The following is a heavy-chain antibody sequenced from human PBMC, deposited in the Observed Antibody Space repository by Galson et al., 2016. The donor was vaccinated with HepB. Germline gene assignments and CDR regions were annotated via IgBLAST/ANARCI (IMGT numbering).Heavy chain of an antibody. CDR1: GFAFSSHW. V-gene: IGHV3-74*01. CDR2: INSDGTIS. D-gene: IGHD4-23*01. Sequence: SLRLSCAASGFAFSSHWMHWVRQDLGKGLVWVSRINSDGTISNYADCVKGRFTISRDNAKNTLYLQMKSLRAEDTAVYFCVRDHSVVPTTAYNWFDPWGRGTLVTVSS. J-gene: IGHJ5*02. CDR3: VRDHSVVPTTAYNWFDP.